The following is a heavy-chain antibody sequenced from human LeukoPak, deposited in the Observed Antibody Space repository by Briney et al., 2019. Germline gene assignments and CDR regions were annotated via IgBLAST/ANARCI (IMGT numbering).Heavy chain of an antibody. J-gene: IGHJ4*02. V-gene: IGHV3-23*01. CDR1: GFTFSSYA. D-gene: IGHD3-22*01. Sequence: PGGSLRLSCAASGFTFSSYAMSWVRQAPGKGLEWVSAISGSGGSTYYADSVKGRFTISRDNSKNTLYPQMNSLRAEDTAVYYCAKAYYYDSSGYSDYWGQGTLVTVSS. CDR3: AKAYYYDSSGYSDY. CDR2: ISGSGGST.